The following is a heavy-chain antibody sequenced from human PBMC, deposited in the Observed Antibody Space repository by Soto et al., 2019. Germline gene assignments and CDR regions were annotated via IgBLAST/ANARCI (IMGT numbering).Heavy chain of an antibody. Sequence: QVQLVESGGGVVQPGRSLRLSCAASGFTFRNYPMHWVRQAPGKGLEWVAVISYDGSNKYYADSVKGRFTISRDDSKNTLDLQMNSLRPDDTALFYCARELGSVDDYWGQGTLVTVSS. CDR1: GFTFRNYP. CDR3: ARELGSVDDY. V-gene: IGHV3-30*11. D-gene: IGHD1-26*01. J-gene: IGHJ4*02. CDR2: ISYDGSNK.